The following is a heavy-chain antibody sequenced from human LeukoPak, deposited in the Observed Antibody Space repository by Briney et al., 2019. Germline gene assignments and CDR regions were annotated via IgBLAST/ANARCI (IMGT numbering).Heavy chain of an antibody. CDR2: INPNSGGT. CDR3: ARIHCSSTSCYRPDAFDI. D-gene: IGHD2-2*01. J-gene: IGHJ3*02. Sequence: GASVKVSCKASGYTFTGCYMHWVRQAPGQGLEWMGRINPNSGGTNYAQKFQGRVTMTRDTSISTAYMELSSLRSDDTAVYYCARIHCSSTSCYRPDAFDIWGQGTMVTVSS. CDR1: GYTFTGCY. V-gene: IGHV1-2*06.